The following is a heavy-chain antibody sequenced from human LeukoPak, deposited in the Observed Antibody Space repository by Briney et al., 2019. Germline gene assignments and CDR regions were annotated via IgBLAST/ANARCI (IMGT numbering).Heavy chain of an antibody. V-gene: IGHV4-59*08. Sequence: SQTLSLTCTVSGGSLSSYYWGWIRQPPGKGLEWSGYIYYIGSTNYNPSLKSRVTISVDTSKNQFSLKLSSVTAADTAVYYCARYQLLSPYYFDYWGQGTLVTVSS. J-gene: IGHJ4*02. CDR3: ARYQLLSPYYFDY. CDR2: IYYIGST. D-gene: IGHD2-2*01. CDR1: GGSLSSYY.